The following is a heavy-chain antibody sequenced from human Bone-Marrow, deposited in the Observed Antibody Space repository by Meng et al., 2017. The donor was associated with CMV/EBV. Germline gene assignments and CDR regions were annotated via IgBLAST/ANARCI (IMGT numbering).Heavy chain of an antibody. CDR3: ARFRYGFSLDV. D-gene: IGHD1-14*01. Sequence: SETLSLTCTVSGGSISSGGYYWSWIRQHPGKGLEWIGYIYYSGSTYYNPSLKSRVTISVDTSKNQFSLKLSSVTAADTAVYYCARFRYGFSLDVWGQGTTVTVSS. V-gene: IGHV4-31*03. CDR1: GGSISSGGYY. J-gene: IGHJ6*02. CDR2: IYYSGST.